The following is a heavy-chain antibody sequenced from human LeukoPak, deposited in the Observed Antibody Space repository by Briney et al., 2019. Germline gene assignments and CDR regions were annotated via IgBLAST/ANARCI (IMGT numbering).Heavy chain of an antibody. Sequence: GGSLGLSCAASGFTFSNYGMSWVRQAPGKGLEWVSAISGSGGSTYYADSVKGRFTISRDNSRNTLYLQMNSLRAGDTAVYYCARVRKYSGYYSWYFDLWGRGTLVTVSS. J-gene: IGHJ2*01. D-gene: IGHD5-12*01. CDR2: ISGSGGST. CDR1: GFTFSNYG. V-gene: IGHV3-23*01. CDR3: ARVRKYSGYYSWYFDL.